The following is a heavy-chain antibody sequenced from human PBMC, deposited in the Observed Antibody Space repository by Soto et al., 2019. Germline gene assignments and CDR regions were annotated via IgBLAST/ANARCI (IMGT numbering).Heavy chain of an antibody. Sequence: LSLTCTVSGGSITDYSWVWIRQPAGKGLEWIGRIFSSGSTNYNPSLKGRITMSLDTSKNQFSLKLNSATATDTAVYFCARDQGVVVTADNWSDPWGQGILVTVSS. D-gene: IGHD2-21*02. CDR2: IFSSGST. V-gene: IGHV4-4*07. J-gene: IGHJ5*02. CDR1: GGSITDYS. CDR3: ARDQGVVVTADNWSDP.